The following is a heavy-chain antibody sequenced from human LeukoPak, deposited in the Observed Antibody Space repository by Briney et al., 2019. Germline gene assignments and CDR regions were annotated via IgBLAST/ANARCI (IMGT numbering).Heavy chain of an antibody. V-gene: IGHV4-34*01. CDR1: GGSFSGYY. Sequence: PSETLSLTCAVYGGSFSGYYWSWIRQPPGKGLEWIGEINHSGSTNYNPSLKSRVTISVDTSKNQFSLKLSSVTAADTAVYYCARAVGVATTCWGQGTLVTASS. CDR3: ARAVGVATTC. D-gene: IGHD5-12*01. J-gene: IGHJ4*02. CDR2: INHSGST.